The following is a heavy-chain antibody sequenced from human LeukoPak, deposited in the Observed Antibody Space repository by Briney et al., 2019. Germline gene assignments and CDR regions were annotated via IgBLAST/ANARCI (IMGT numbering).Heavy chain of an antibody. V-gene: IGHV3-21*01. D-gene: IGHD1-26*01. Sequence: GGSLRLSCAASGFTFSGHSMSWVRQAPGKGLEWVSSITSTATHTYYADSVKGRFTISRDNTKNSLILQTSSLTAADTGIYYCARDGSPNSGYYAFFDTWGQGTLVTVSS. J-gene: IGHJ4*02. CDR1: GFTFSGHS. CDR2: ITSTATHT. CDR3: ARDGSPNSGYYAFFDT.